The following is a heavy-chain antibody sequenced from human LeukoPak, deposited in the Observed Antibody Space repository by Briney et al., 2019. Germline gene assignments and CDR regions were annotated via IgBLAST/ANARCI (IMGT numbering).Heavy chain of an antibody. J-gene: IGHJ4*02. V-gene: IGHV3-30*18. CDR1: GFTFSSYG. CDR3: TKDFSSSWYSYYFDY. Sequence: GGSLRLSCAASGFTFSSYGTHWVRQAPGKGLEWVALISYDGSNKYYADSVKGRFTISRDNSRNTLYLQMDSLRAEDTAVYYCTKDFSSSWYSYYFDYWGQGTLVTVSS. CDR2: ISYDGSNK. D-gene: IGHD6-13*01.